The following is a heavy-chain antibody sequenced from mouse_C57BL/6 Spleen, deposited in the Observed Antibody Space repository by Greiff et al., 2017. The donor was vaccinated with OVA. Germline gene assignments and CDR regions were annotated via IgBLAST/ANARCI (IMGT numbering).Heavy chain of an antibody. Sequence: QVQLQQSGAELVKPGASVKISCKASGYAFSSYWMNWVKQRPGKGLEWIGQIYPGDGDTNYNGKFKGKATLTADKSSSTAYMQLSSLTSEDSAVYFCARSYYGSSLYFDYWGQGTTLTVSS. D-gene: IGHD1-1*01. CDR2: IYPGDGDT. CDR3: ARSYYGSSLYFDY. V-gene: IGHV1-80*01. J-gene: IGHJ2*01. CDR1: GYAFSSYW.